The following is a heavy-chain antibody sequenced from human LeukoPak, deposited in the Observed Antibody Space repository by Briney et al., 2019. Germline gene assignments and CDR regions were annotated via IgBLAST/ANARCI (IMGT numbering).Heavy chain of an antibody. V-gene: IGHV4-34*01. CDR2: INHSGST. D-gene: IGHD6-19*01. CDR3: ARGLANRAVAGSYRY. J-gene: IGHJ4*02. CDR1: GGSFSGYY. Sequence: SETLSLTCAVYGGSFSGYYWGWIRQPPGKGLEWIGEINHSGSTNYNPSLKSRVTISVDTSKNQFSLKLSSVTAADTAVYYCARGLANRAVAGSYRYWGQGTLVTVSS.